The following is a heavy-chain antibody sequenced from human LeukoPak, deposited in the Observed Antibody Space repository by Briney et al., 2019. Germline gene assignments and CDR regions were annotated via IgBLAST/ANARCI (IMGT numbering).Heavy chain of an antibody. CDR2: IYDSGST. J-gene: IGHJ4*02. D-gene: IGHD6-19*01. CDR1: GGSISSWY. Sequence: SETLSLTCTVSGGSISSWYWSWIRQPPGKGLEWIGHIYDSGSTNYNPSLKSRVTISVDTSKNQFSLKLSSVTAADTAVYYCARETRLMGYSSGLGFNYWGQGTLVTVSS. V-gene: IGHV4-59*01. CDR3: ARETRLMGYSSGLGFNY.